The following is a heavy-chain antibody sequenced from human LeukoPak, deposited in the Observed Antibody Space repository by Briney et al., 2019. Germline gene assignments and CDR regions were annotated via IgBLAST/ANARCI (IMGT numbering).Heavy chain of an antibody. J-gene: IGHJ6*02. Sequence: GASVKVSCKVSGYTLTELSMHWVRQAPGQGLEWMGRINPNSGGTNYAQKFQGRVTMTRDTSISTAYMELSRLRSNDTAVYYCAPLEGGMDVWGQGTTVTVSS. V-gene: IGHV1-2*06. CDR2: INPNSGGT. CDR1: GYTLTELS. CDR3: APLEGGMDV.